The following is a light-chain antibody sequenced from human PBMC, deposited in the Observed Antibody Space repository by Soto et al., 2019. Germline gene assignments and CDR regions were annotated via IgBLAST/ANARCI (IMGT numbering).Light chain of an antibody. CDR3: QQYNNWPPYT. J-gene: IGKJ2*01. CDR1: QSVSTN. CDR2: GAS. V-gene: IGKV3-15*01. Sequence: EIVMTQSPATLSVSPGERATLSCRASQSVSTNLAWYQQKLGQAPRLLIYGASTRATGIPARFSDSGSGTEFTLTISSLQSEDFAVYYCQQYNNWPPYTLGQGTKLEIK.